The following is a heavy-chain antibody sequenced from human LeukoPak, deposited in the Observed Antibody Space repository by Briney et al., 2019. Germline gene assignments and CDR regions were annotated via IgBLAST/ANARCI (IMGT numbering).Heavy chain of an antibody. Sequence: SETLSLTCAVYGGSFSGYYWSWIRQPPGKGQEWIGEINHSGSTNYNPSLKSRVTISVDTSKNQFSLKLSSVTAADTAVYFCARQLYVSGSYYAPMDVWGKGTTVTISS. CDR1: GGSFSGYY. CDR3: ARQLYVSGSYYAPMDV. CDR2: INHSGST. D-gene: IGHD3-10*01. J-gene: IGHJ6*03. V-gene: IGHV4-34*01.